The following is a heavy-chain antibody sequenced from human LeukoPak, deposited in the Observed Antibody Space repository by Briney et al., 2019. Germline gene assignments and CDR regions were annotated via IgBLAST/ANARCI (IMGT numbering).Heavy chain of an antibody. J-gene: IGHJ3*02. D-gene: IGHD3-3*01. CDR3: ARAQYYDFWSGYFSYDAFDI. Sequence: ASVKVSCKASGYTFTSYGISWVRQAPGQGLEWMGWISAYNGNTNYAQKLQGRVTMTTDTSTSTAYMELRSLRSDDTAVYYCARAQYYDFWSGYFSYDAFDIWGQGTMVTVSS. CDR1: GYTFTSYG. V-gene: IGHV1-18*01. CDR2: ISAYNGNT.